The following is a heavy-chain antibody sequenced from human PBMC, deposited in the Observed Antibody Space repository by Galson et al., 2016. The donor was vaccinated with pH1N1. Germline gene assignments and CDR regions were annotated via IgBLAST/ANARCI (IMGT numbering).Heavy chain of an antibody. CDR2: ILPIVGIT. CDR1: GGTLSRHT. V-gene: IGHV1-69*02. Sequence: SVKVSCKASGGTLSRHTISWVRQAPGQGLEWMGRILPIVGITNYAQKLQGRVTIIADRFTSTVSMELSGLTSDDTAMYYCAKVSFSGASDFYDHWGRGILVIVSS. J-gene: IGHJ4*02. CDR3: AKVSFSGASDFYDH. D-gene: IGHD3-10*01.